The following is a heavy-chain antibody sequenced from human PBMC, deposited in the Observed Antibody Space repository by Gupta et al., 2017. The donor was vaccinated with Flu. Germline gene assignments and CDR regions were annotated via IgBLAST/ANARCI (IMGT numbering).Heavy chain of an antibody. J-gene: IGHJ4*02. CDR1: GFTFYNYW. CDR3: AKGGHFYLDY. CDR2: IEPDGSEK. Sequence: EVHLVESGGGLVQPGGSLRLSCAASGFTFYNYWMTWVRQAPEKGLEWVASIEPDGSEKYYMDSVRGRITISRDNAKNSLYLLMNSLRDDDTAVYYCAKGGHFYLDYRGQGTLVTVSS. V-gene: IGHV3-7*01.